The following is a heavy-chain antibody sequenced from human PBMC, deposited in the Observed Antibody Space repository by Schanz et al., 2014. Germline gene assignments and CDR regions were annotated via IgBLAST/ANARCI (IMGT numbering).Heavy chain of an antibody. CDR3: ARGGSGSHYRLDY. CDR2: ISGSSRTI. V-gene: IGHV3-48*01. CDR1: GFTFSTST. J-gene: IGHJ4*02. Sequence: EVQLLESGGGLVEPGGSLRLSCAASGFTFSTSTMHWVRQAPGKGLEWVSYISGSSRTIYYADSMKGRFTVSRDNAENALYLQMNSLRAEDTGLYFCARGGSGSHYRLDYRGQGTLVTVSS. D-gene: IGHD1-26*01.